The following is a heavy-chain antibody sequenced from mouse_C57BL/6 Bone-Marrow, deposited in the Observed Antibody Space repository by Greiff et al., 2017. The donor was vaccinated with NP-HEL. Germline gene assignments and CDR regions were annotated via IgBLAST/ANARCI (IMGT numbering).Heavy chain of an antibody. CDR1: GFTFSDYG. J-gene: IGHJ3*01. V-gene: IGHV5-17*01. D-gene: IGHD1-1*01. CDR3: ARNCYYDGFAY. CDR2: ISSGSSTI. Sequence: EVQVVESGGGLVKPGGSLKLSCAASGFTFSDYGMHWVRQAPEKGLEWVAYISSGSSTIYYADTVKGRFTISRDNAKNTLFLQMTSLMSEDTAMYYCARNCYYDGFAYWGQGTLVTVSA.